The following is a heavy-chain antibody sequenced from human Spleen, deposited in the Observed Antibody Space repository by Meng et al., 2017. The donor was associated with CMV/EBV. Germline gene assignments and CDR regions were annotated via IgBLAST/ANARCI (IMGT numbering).Heavy chain of an antibody. D-gene: IGHD3-3*01. CDR1: GFTFSSYE. V-gene: IGHV3-7*04. J-gene: IGHJ4*02. CDR2: IKQDGSEK. CDR3: ARGYDFWSAYFSTFDY. Sequence: GESLKISCAASGFTFSSYEMNWVRQAPGKGLEWVANIKQDGSEKYYVDSVKGRFTISRDNVKNSLYLQMNSLRVEDTAVFYCARGYDFWSAYFSTFDYWGQGTLVTVSS.